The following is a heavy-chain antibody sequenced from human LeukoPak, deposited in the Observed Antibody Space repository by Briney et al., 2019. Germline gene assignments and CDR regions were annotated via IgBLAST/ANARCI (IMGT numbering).Heavy chain of an antibody. D-gene: IGHD3-22*01. J-gene: IGHJ4*02. CDR1: GYTFTNYG. Sequence: ASVKVSCKTSGYTFTNYGIIWVRQAPGQGLEWKGWISAYSGKTTYAQSVQGRVTMTTDTSSNIAFMEVRSLRFDDTAVYYCARSHSGSLRAPFDYWGQGTLVTASS. V-gene: IGHV1-18*01. CDR3: ARSHSGSLRAPFDY. CDR2: ISAYSGKT.